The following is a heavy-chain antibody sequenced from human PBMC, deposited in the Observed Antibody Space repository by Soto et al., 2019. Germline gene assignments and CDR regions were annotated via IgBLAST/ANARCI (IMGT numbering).Heavy chain of an antibody. Sequence: QVQLQESGPGLVKPSETLSLTCTVFGASVSSGTDYWSWIRQAPGKGLEWVGHIYYTGSTNYNPSLNNRVTISVDTSKNHFSLQLTSVTAADTAVYYCARGAGFSYASTWFDIWGQGTLVTVSS. CDR2: IYYTGST. CDR1: GASVSSGTDY. J-gene: IGHJ5*02. D-gene: IGHD5-18*01. V-gene: IGHV4-61*03. CDR3: ARGAGFSYASTWFDI.